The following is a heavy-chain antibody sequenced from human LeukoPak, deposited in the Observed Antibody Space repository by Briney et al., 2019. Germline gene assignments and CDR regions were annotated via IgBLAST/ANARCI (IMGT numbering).Heavy chain of an antibody. D-gene: IGHD3-22*01. CDR3: AKGYYYDSSGENYFDY. V-gene: IGHV3-30*18. J-gene: IGHJ4*02. CDR2: ISYDGSNK. Sequence: GGSLRLSCAASGFTFSSHGMHWVRQAPGKGLEWVAVISYDGSNKYYADSVKGRFTISRDNSKNTLYLQMNSLRAEDTAVYYCAKGYYYDSSGENYFDYWGQGTLVTVSS. CDR1: GFTFSSHG.